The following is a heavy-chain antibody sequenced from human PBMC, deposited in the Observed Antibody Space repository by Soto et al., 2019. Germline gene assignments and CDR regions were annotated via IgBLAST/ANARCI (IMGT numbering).Heavy chain of an antibody. CDR2: IIPIFGTA. V-gene: IGHV1-69*13. D-gene: IGHD6-6*01. CDR3: ARVFRYSSSPYYYGMDV. Sequence: SVKVSCKASGGTFSRYAIRWVRQAPGQGLEWMGGIIPIFGTANYAQKFQGRVTITADESTSTAYMELSSLRSEDTAVYYCARVFRYSSSPYYYGMDVWGQGTTVTVSS. CDR1: GGTFSRYA. J-gene: IGHJ6*02.